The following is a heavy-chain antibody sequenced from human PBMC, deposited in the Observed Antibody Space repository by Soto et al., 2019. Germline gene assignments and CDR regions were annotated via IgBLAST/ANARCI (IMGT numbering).Heavy chain of an antibody. D-gene: IGHD3-22*01. CDR1: GFTFSSYG. Sequence: GGSLRLSCAASGFTFSSYGMHWFRQAPGKGLEWVAVIWYDGSNKYYADSVKGRFTISRDNSKNTLYLQMNSLRAEDTAVYYCARVRIREDSSGYYEGDYWGQGTLVTVSS. CDR3: ARVRIREDSSGYYEGDY. J-gene: IGHJ4*02. V-gene: IGHV3-33*01. CDR2: IWYDGSNK.